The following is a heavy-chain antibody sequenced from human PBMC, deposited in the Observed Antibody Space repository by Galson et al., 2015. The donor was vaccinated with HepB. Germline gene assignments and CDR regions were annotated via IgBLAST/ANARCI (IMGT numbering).Heavy chain of an antibody. J-gene: IGHJ6*02. CDR2: IKSKTDGGTT. D-gene: IGHD4-17*01. V-gene: IGHV3-15*05. CDR3: TTATTVTRDYYYYYGMAK. Sequence: SLRLSCAASGFTFSNAWMSWVRQAPGKGLEWVGRIKSKTDGGTTDYAAPVKGRFTISRDDSKNTLYLQMNSLKSEDTAVYYFTTATTVTRDYYYYYGMAKRFQGTMCSVSS. CDR1: GFTFSNAW.